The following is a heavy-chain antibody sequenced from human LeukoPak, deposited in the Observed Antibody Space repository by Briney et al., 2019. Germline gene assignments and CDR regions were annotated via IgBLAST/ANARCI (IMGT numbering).Heavy chain of an antibody. CDR3: AQPQWELRGLTDH. V-gene: IGHV3-33*06. J-gene: IGHJ4*02. CDR2: IWYDGSNK. D-gene: IGHD1-26*01. Sequence: GGSLRLSCAASGFTFSSYGMHWVRQAPGKGLEWVAVIWYDGSNKYYADSVKGRFTISRDNSKNMLYLQMNSLRAEDTAIYYCAQPQWELRGLTDHWGQGTPVTVSS. CDR1: GFTFSSYG.